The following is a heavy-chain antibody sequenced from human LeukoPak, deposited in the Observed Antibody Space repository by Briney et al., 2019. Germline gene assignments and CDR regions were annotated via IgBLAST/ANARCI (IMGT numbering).Heavy chain of an antibody. CDR3: ARGHLPNDSSGFR. Sequence: GASVKVSCKASGYTFTSYDINWVRQATGHGLEWMGWMNPNSGNTGYAQKFQGRVTMTRNTSISTAYMELSSLRSEDTAVYYCARGHLPNDSSGFRWGQGTLVTVSS. V-gene: IGHV1-8*01. CDR1: GYTFTSYD. J-gene: IGHJ4*02. D-gene: IGHD3-22*01. CDR2: MNPNSGNT.